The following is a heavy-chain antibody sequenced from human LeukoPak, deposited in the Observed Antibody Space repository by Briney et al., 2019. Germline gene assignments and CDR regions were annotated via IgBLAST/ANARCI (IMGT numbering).Heavy chain of an antibody. V-gene: IGHV1-2*02. Sequence: ASVKVSCKASGYTFTGYYMHWVRQAPGQGLEWMGWINPNSGDTNYAQKFQGRVIVTRDTSISTAYMDLSSLRSDDTAVYYCASTYGSVNYYRPGDYWGQGTLVTVSS. CDR2: INPNSGDT. J-gene: IGHJ4*02. D-gene: IGHD3-10*01. CDR1: GYTFTGYY. CDR3: ASTYGSVNYYRPGDY.